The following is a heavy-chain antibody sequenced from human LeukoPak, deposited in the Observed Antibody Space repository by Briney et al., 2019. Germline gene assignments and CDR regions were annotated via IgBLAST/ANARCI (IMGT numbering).Heavy chain of an antibody. J-gene: IGHJ6*02. CDR2: ISGSGGST. Sequence: PGGSLRLSCAASGFTFSSYAMSWVRQAPVKGLEWVSAISGSGGSTYYADSVKGRFTISRDNSKNTLYLQMNSLRAEDTAVYYCAKDGRYYDFWSGSSYYYYGMDVWGQGTTVTVSS. CDR3: AKDGRYYDFWSGSSYYYYGMDV. V-gene: IGHV3-23*01. D-gene: IGHD3-3*01. CDR1: GFTFSSYA.